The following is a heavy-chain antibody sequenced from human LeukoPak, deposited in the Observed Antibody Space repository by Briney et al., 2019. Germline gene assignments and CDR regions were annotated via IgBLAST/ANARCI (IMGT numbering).Heavy chain of an antibody. CDR3: ARQKQGWFDP. D-gene: IGHD6-13*01. CDR2: IHYSGST. V-gene: IGHV4-59*08. CDR1: GGSISSYY. Sequence: SETLALTCTVSGGSISSYYWSWIRQPPGKGLEWIGYIHYSGSTNYNPSLKSRVTISVDTSKNQFPLKLSTVTAADTAVYYCARQKQGWFDPWGQGTQVTVSS. J-gene: IGHJ5*02.